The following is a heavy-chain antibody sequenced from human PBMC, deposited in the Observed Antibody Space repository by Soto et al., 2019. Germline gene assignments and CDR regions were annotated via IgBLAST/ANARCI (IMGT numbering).Heavy chain of an antibody. V-gene: IGHV3-23*01. D-gene: IGHD6-19*01. J-gene: IGHJ3*01. CDR3: AFSSGWFAAFDV. Sequence: EVHLLESGGGLVQPGGSLRLSCAASGFTFSNSDMSWVRQAPGRGLEWVSYISRSGDSTYYADSVKGRFTVSRDNSKNTLFLQMNSLRNEDTAVYYCAFSSGWFAAFDVWGQGTMVTVSS. CDR2: ISRSGDST. CDR1: GFTFSNSD.